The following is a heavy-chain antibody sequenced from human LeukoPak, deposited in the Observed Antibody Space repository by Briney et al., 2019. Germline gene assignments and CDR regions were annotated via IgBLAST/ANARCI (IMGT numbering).Heavy chain of an antibody. CDR1: GFTASSNY. CDR3: AREAYYYDSSGYYYRDY. D-gene: IGHD3-22*01. Sequence: GGSLRLSCAASGFTASSNYMSWVRQAPGKGLEWGSVIYSGGSTYYADSVKGRFTISRDNSKNTLYLQMNSLRAEDTAVYYCAREAYYYDSSGYYYRDYWGQGTLVTVSS. V-gene: IGHV3-66*01. CDR2: IYSGGST. J-gene: IGHJ4*02.